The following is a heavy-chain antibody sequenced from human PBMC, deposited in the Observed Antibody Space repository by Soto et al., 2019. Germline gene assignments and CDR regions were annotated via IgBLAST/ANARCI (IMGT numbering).Heavy chain of an antibody. J-gene: IGHJ4*02. CDR3: AKVKTQLVHYFDY. Sequence: QVQLVESGGGVVQPGRSLRLSCAASGFTFSSYGMHWVRQAPGKGLEWVAVISYDGSNKYYADSVKGRFTISRDNSKNTLYLQMNSLRAEDTAVYYCAKVKTQLVHYFDYWGQGTLVTVSS. CDR2: ISYDGSNK. D-gene: IGHD6-6*01. V-gene: IGHV3-30*18. CDR1: GFTFSSYG.